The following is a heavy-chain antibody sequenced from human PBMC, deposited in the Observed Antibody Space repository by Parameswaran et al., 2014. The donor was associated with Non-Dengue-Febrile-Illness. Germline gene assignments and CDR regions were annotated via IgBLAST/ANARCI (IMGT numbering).Heavy chain of an antibody. V-gene: IGHV4-39*01. Sequence: WIRQPPGKGLEWIGSIYYSGSTYYNPSLKSRVTISVDTSKNQFSLKLSSVTAADTAVYYCARHPVTQKSYYYGMDVWGQGTTVTVSS. J-gene: IGHJ6*02. D-gene: IGHD1-14*01. CDR2: IYYSGST. CDR3: ARHPVTQKSYYYGMDV.